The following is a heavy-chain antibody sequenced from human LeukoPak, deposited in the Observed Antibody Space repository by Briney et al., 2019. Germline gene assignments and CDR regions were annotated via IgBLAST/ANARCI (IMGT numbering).Heavy chain of an antibody. D-gene: IGHD2-2*01. J-gene: IGHJ6*03. CDR1: GGSISNYY. Sequence: SETLSPTCTVSGGSISNYYWSWIRQPAGKGLEWIGRIYGSGSTNYNPSLKSRVTISVDTSKNQFSLKLSSVTAADAAVYYCALIPRYCSSTTCRENYYYYMDVWGKGTTVTVSS. CDR2: IYGSGST. V-gene: IGHV4-4*07. CDR3: ALIPRYCSSTTCRENYYYYMDV.